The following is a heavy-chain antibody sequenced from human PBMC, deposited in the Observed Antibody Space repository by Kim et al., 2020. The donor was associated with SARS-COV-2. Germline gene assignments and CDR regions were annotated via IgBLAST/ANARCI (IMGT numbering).Heavy chain of an antibody. D-gene: IGHD3-3*01. V-gene: IGHV3-53*01. Sequence: GGSLRLSCAASGFTVSTNYLSWVRQAPEKGLEWVSIIYSDSTTYYADSVKGPFTISRDNSKNTLYLQMNSLRAEDTAVYYCARWGGRFYDYWGQGTLVTVSS. CDR1: GFTVSTNY. J-gene: IGHJ4*02. CDR2: IYSDSTT. CDR3: ARWGGRFYDY.